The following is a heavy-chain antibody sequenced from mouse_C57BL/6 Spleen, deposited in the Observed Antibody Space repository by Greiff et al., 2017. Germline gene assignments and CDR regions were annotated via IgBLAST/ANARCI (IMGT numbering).Heavy chain of an antibody. CDR1: GYTFTSYW. Sequence: QVQLKQPGTELVKPGASVKLSCKASGYTFTSYWMHWVKQRPGQGLEWIGNINPSNGGTNYNEKFKSKATLTVDKSSSTAYMQLSSLTSEDSAVYYCAKKGPERYWYFDVWGTGTTVTVSS. CDR3: AKKGPERYWYFDV. J-gene: IGHJ1*03. CDR2: INPSNGGT. V-gene: IGHV1-53*01.